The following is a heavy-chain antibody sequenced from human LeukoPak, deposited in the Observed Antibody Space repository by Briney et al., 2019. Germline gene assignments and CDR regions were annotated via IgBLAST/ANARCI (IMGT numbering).Heavy chain of an antibody. V-gene: IGHV3-30-3*01. CDR1: GFTFSSYA. Sequence: PGRSLRLSCTASGFTFSSYAMHWVRQAPGKGLQWLALTSDDGSTKYYADSVKGRFTISRDNSQNTLFLQMNSLRAEDTAVYYCAKGPYSGSYYREFVRYFQHWGQGTLVTVSS. D-gene: IGHD1-26*01. CDR2: TSDDGSTK. J-gene: IGHJ1*01. CDR3: AKGPYSGSYYREFVRYFQH.